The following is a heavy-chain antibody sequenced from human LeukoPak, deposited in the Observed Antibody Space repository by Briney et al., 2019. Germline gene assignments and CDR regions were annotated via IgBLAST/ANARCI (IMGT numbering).Heavy chain of an antibody. J-gene: IGHJ5*02. D-gene: IGHD6-13*01. Sequence: SETLSFTCTVSGGSISSGSYYWSWIRQPAGKGLEWIGRIYTSGSTNYNPSPKSRVTISVDTSKNQFSLKLSSVTAADTAAYYCARDGSSSSVNWFDPWGQGTLVTVSS. V-gene: IGHV4-61*02. CDR2: IYTSGST. CDR1: GGSISSGSYY. CDR3: ARDGSSSSVNWFDP.